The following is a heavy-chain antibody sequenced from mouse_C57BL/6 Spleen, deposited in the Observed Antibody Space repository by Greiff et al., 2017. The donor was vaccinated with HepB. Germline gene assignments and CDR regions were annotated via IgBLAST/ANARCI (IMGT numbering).Heavy chain of an antibody. CDR2: ISDGGSYT. V-gene: IGHV5-4*03. J-gene: IGHJ1*03. CDR1: GFTFSSYA. Sequence: EVKLVESGGGLVKPGGSLKLSCAASGFTFSSYAMSWVRQTPEKRLEWVATISDGGSYTYYPDNVKGRFTISRDNAKNNLYLQMSHLKSEDTAMYYCARGDLYFDVWGTGTTVTVSS. CDR3: ARGDLYFDV.